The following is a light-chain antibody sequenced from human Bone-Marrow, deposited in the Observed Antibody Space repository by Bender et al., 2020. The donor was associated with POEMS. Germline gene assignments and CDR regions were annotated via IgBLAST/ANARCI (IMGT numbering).Light chain of an antibody. CDR1: SHDVRYYHY. V-gene: IGLV2-14*03. CDR3: VAWDASLNGWV. CDR2: DVS. Sequence: QSALTQPASVSGSPGQSITISCSGASHDVRYYHYISWFQHHPGKAPKFLIYDVSKRPSGVPDRFSGSKSGTSASLAITGLQSDDEAIYFCVAWDASLNGWVFGGGTKLTVL. J-gene: IGLJ3*02.